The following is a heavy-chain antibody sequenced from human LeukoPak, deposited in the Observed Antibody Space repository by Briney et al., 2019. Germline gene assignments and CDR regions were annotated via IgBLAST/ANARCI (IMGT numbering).Heavy chain of an antibody. J-gene: IGHJ4*02. CDR3: AKTYYYDPFDY. Sequence: SETLSLTCTVSGGSISSSGYYWGWIRQPPGKGLEWIGNIYYSGNTYYNPSLKSRVTMSVDTSKNQFSLKLSSVTAADTPVYYCAKTYYYDPFDYWGQGTLVTVSS. CDR2: IYYSGNT. V-gene: IGHV4-39*01. D-gene: IGHD3-22*01. CDR1: GGSISSSGYY.